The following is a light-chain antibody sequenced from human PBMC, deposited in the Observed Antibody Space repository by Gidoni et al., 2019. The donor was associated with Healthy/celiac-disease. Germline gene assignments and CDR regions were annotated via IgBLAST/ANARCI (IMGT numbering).Light chain of an antibody. J-gene: IGKJ2*01. V-gene: IGKV3-20*01. Sequence: EIVLTQSPGTLSLSPGERATLSCRASQSVSRSYLAWYQQKHGQAPKLLIYGASSRAKGIPDRLSGSGCGRDVTITISRMEHEDYAVDYCQQYGNSPLYTFGQGTKLEIK. CDR2: GAS. CDR3: QQYGNSPLYT. CDR1: QSVSRSY.